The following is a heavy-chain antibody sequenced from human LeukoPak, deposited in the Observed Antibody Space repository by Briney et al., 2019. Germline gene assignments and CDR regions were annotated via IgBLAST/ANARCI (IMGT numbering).Heavy chain of an antibody. J-gene: IGHJ4*02. D-gene: IGHD5-12*01. Sequence: GGSLRLSCAASGFTFSSYGMHWVRQAPGKGLEWVAVISYDGSNKYYADSVKGRFTISRDNSKNTLYLQMNSLRAEDTAVYYCAKDEWDRYSGYDPNDYWGQGTLVTVSS. V-gene: IGHV3-30*18. CDR2: ISYDGSNK. CDR3: AKDEWDRYSGYDPNDY. CDR1: GFTFSSYG.